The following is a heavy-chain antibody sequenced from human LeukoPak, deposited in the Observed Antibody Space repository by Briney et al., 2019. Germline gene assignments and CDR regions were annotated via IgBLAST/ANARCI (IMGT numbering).Heavy chain of an antibody. J-gene: IGHJ4*02. D-gene: IGHD3-10*01. V-gene: IGHV1-8*02. CDR1: GYTFTGYY. CDR2: MNPNSGNT. Sequence: ASVKVSCKASGYTFTGYYMHWVRQATGQGLEWMGWMNPNSGNTGYAQKFQGRVTMTRNTSISTAYMELSSLRSEDTAVYYCARARTMVRGVISYWGQGTLVTVSS. CDR3: ARARTMVRGVISY.